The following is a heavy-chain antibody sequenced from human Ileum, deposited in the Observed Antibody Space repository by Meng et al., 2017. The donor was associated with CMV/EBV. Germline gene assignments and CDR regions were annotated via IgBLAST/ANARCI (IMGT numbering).Heavy chain of an antibody. CDR1: EDSLRSYA. V-gene: IGHV3-23*01. CDR3: ARRGQV. J-gene: IGHJ4*02. CDR2: ILVDGVTT. Sequence: GSLRLSCVAFEDSLRSYAMDWVRQAPGKGLEWVSAILVDGVTTYYADSVKGRFTISRDNSKNTMYLQMNSLRGEDTAVYFCARRGQVWGQGTLVTVSS.